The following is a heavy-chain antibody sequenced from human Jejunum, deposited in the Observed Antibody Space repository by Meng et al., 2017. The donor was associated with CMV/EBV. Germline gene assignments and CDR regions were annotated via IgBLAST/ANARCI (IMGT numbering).Heavy chain of an antibody. J-gene: IGHJ2*01. V-gene: IGHV2-5*01. D-gene: IGHD5-18*01. Sequence: GFSLRPPGVGLGWLRPPPGKSLEWLALIYWNDDSRYSLSLKTRLTITKDTSRNQVLLTMTNMDPVDTGTYYCAHYVDTARGGWYFDLWGRGTLVTVSS. CDR2: IYWNDDS. CDR3: AHYVDTARGGWYFDL. CDR1: GFSLRPPGVG.